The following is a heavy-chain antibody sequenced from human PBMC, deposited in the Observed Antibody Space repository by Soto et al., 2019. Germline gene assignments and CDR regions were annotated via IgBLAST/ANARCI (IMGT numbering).Heavy chain of an antibody. CDR3: ARHMDTYANEAFDY. J-gene: IGHJ4*02. Sequence: QVQLQESGPGLVKPSETLSLTCTVSGGSITGYYWSWIRQSPGKGLEWVAFIHYSGRTSYNPSLKLRVTISVDTSKNQFSLKSSSVTAADTAVFYCARHMDTYANEAFDYWGQGTLVTVSS. CDR1: GGSITGYY. D-gene: IGHD5-18*01. CDR2: IHYSGRT. V-gene: IGHV4-59*08.